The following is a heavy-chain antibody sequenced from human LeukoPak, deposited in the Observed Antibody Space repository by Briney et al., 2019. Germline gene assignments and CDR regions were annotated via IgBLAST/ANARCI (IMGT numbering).Heavy chain of an antibody. J-gene: IGHJ4*02. CDR2: INHSGST. V-gene: IGHV4-39*07. D-gene: IGHD3-9*01. Sequence: SETLSLTCSVSGGPISNRTCYWGWIRQPPGKGLEWIGEINHSGSTNYNPSLKSRVTISVDTSKNQFSLKLSSVTAADTAVYYCARSQYFDWLLWGDWGQGTLVTVSS. CDR3: ARSQYFDWLLWGD. CDR1: GGPISNRTCY.